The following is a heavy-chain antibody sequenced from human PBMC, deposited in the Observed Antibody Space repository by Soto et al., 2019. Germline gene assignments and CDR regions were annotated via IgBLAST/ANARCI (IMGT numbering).Heavy chain of an antibody. D-gene: IGHD6-13*01. CDR1: GYTFTSYC. CDR3: ARAVSSSWRTKYFQQ. J-gene: IGHJ1*01. V-gene: IGHV1-18*01. CDR2: ISAYNGNT. Sequence: ASVKVSCKASGYTFTSYCISWVRQALGQGLEWMGWISAYNGNTNYAQKLQGRVTMTTDTSTSTAYMELRSLRSDDTAVYYCARAVSSSWRTKYFQQWGQGTLVTVSS.